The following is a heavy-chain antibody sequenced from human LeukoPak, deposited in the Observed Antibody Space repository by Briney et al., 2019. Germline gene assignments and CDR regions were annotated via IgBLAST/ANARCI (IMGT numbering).Heavy chain of an antibody. D-gene: IGHD3-22*01. V-gene: IGHV1-18*01. CDR1: GYTFTSYG. J-gene: IGHJ4*02. CDR3: ARGTYYYDSSGYYYFGY. Sequence: ASVKVSCKASGYTFTSYGISWVRQAPGQGLEWMGWISAYNGNTNYAQKLQGRVTMTTGTSTSTAYMELRSLRSDDTAVYYCARGTYYYDSSGYYYFGYWGQGTLVTVSS. CDR2: ISAYNGNT.